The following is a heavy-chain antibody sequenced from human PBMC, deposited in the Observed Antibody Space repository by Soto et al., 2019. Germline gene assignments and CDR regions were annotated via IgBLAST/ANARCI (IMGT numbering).Heavy chain of an antibody. CDR1: GGSISSGGYY. J-gene: IGHJ6*02. CDR2: IYYSGST. Sequence: SETLSLTCTVSGGSISSGGYYWSWIRQHPGKGLEWIGYIYYSGSTYYNPSLKSRVTISVDTSKNQFSLKLSSVTAADTAVYYCARGGWDCSSTSCSFYGMDVWGQGTTVTVS. CDR3: ARGGWDCSSTSCSFYGMDV. V-gene: IGHV4-31*03. D-gene: IGHD2-2*01.